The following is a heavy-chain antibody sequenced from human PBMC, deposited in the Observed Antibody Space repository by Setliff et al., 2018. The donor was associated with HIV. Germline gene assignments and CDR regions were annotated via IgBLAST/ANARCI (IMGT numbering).Heavy chain of an antibody. V-gene: IGHV4-39*01. CDR3: ARIAGDYDFWSGCSKYYYYYYYMDV. CDR2: IYYSGST. Sequence: PSETLSLTCDVSGDLIRNSYYYWAWIRQSPGRGLEWIGSIYYSGSTYYNPSLKSRVTISVDTSKNQFSLKLSSMTAADTAVYYCARIAGDYDFWSGCSKYYYYYYYMDVWGKGTTVTVSS. CDR1: GDLIRNSYYY. D-gene: IGHD3-3*01. J-gene: IGHJ6*03.